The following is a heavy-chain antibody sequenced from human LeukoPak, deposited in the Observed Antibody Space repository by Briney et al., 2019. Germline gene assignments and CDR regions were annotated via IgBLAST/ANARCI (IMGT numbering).Heavy chain of an antibody. J-gene: IGHJ4*02. CDR2: ISGSGGST. Sequence: GGSLRLSCAASGFTFSSYAMSWVRQAPGKGLEWVSAISGSGGSTYYADSVKGRFTISRDNSKNTLYLQMNSLRAEDTAVYYCALGLFSGSYTSFGYWGQGTLVTVSS. D-gene: IGHD3-10*02. V-gene: IGHV3-23*01. CDR3: ALGLFSGSYTSFGY. CDR1: GFTFSSYA.